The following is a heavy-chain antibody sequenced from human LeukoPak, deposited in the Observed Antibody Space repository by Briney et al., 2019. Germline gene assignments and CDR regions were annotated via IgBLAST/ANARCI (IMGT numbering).Heavy chain of an antibody. CDR3: ARGTSGYSYGFLDY. Sequence: ASVKVSCKASGGTFSSYAISWVRQAPGQGLEWMGGIIPIFGTANYAQKFQGRVTITADESTSTAYMELSSLRSEDTAVYYCARGTSGYSYGFLDYWGQGTLVTVSS. V-gene: IGHV1-69*13. J-gene: IGHJ4*02. CDR2: IIPIFGTA. D-gene: IGHD5-18*01. CDR1: GGTFSSYA.